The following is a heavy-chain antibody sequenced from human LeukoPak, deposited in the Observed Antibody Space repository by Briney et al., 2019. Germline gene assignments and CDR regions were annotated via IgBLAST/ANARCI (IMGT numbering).Heavy chain of an antibody. CDR2: SNPNSGGT. CDR1: GYTFTGYY. J-gene: IGHJ5*02. V-gene: IGHV1-2*02. Sequence: ASVKVSCKASGYTFTGYYMHWVRQAPGQGLEWMGWSNPNSGGTNYAQKFQGRVTMTRDTSISTAYMELSRLRSDDTAVYYCARGAEYYDILTGLPNQNWFDPWGQGTLVTVSS. CDR3: ARGAEYYDILTGLPNQNWFDP. D-gene: IGHD3-9*01.